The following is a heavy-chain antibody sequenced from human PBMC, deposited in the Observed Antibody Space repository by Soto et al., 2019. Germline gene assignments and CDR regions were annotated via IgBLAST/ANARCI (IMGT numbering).Heavy chain of an antibody. V-gene: IGHV4-30-2*01. J-gene: IGHJ4*02. CDR2: IYHSGST. D-gene: IGHD4-17*01. CDR1: GGSISRGGYS. Sequence: SETRSHNCAGSGGSISRGGYSWSCIRQPPGKGLEWIGYIYHSGSTYYNPSPKSRVTISVDRSKNQFSLKLSSVTAADTAVYYCARSQTTVTSYDYWGQGTLVTVS. CDR3: ARSQTTVTSYDY.